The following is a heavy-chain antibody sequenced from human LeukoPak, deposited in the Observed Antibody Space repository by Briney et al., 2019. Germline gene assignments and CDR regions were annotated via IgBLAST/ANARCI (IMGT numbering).Heavy chain of an antibody. Sequence: KPSETLSLHCTVSGDSISSYHWSWIRQPPGKGLEWIGHIYYTGSTNYNPSLKSRVTISLDTSKNQFSLKLSSVTAADTAVYYCTRSLGVVIHGGMEFWGQGTTVTVSS. CDR3: TRSLGVVIHGGMEF. D-gene: IGHD3-3*01. J-gene: IGHJ6*02. V-gene: IGHV4-59*01. CDR1: GDSISSYH. CDR2: IYYTGST.